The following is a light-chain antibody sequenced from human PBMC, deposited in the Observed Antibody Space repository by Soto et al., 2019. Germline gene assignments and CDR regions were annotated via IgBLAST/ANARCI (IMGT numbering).Light chain of an antibody. V-gene: IGKV3-20*01. CDR1: QSVSSSY. CDR3: QQYGSSPRT. CDR2: GAS. Sequence: EIVLTQSPGTLSLSPGERATLSCRASQSVSSSYLAEYQQKPGQAPRLLIYGASLRATGIPDRFSGSGSGTDFTLTSSRREPEDFAVYYCQQYGSSPRTFGQGTKLEIK. J-gene: IGKJ2*01.